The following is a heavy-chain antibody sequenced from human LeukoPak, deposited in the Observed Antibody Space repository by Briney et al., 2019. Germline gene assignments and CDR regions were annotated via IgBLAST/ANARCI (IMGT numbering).Heavy chain of an antibody. V-gene: IGHV3-33*08. CDR2: IWHDGSNK. CDR3: ARELHNYFDY. J-gene: IGHJ4*02. CDR1: GFTFSSYS. D-gene: IGHD3-10*01. Sequence: SGGSLRLSCAASGFTFSSYSMNWVRQAPGKGLEWVAVIWHDGSNKWYADSVKGRFIISRDNSKNTLYVQMDSLRAEDTAVYYCARELHNYFDYWGQGTLVTVSS.